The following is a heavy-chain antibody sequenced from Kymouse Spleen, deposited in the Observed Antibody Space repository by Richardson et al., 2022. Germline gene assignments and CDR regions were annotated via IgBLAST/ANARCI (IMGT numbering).Heavy chain of an antibody. V-gene: IGHV3-73*02. D-gene: IGHD6-6*01. CDR1: GFTFSGSA. CDR3: TRHVSYSSSSGAFDI. CDR2: IRSKANSYAT. J-gene: IGHJ3*02. Sequence: EVQLVESGGGLVQPGGSLKLSCAASGFTFSGSAMHWVRQASGKGLEWVGRIRSKANSYATAYAASVKGRFTISRDDSKNTAYLQMNSLKTEDTAVYYCTRHVSYSSSSGAFDIWGQGTMVTVSS.